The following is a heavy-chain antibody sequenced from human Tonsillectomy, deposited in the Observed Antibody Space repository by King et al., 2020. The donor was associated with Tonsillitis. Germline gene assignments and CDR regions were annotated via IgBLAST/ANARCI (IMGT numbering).Heavy chain of an antibody. CDR3: ESRYCSGGSCYLDY. D-gene: IGHD2-15*01. J-gene: IGHJ4*02. CDR1: GFTFSSYW. V-gene: IGHV3-74*01. Sequence: VQLVESGGGLVRPGGSLRLSCAASGFTFSSYWMHWVRQAPGMGLVWVSRINSDGSSTSSADSVKGRFTISRDNAKNTLYLQMNSLRAEDTAVYYCESRYCSGGSCYLDYWGQGTLVTVSS. CDR2: INSDGSST.